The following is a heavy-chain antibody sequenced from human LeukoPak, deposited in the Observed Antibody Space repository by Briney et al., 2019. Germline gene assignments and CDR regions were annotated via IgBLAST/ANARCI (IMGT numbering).Heavy chain of an antibody. J-gene: IGHJ4*02. Sequence: ASVKVSCKASGDTFKNYAISWVRQAPGQGLEWTGGILTVFGTTNYEQKFQGRVTITTDESTSTAYMELSSLTSEDTAVYYCARSKSVAYGFDYWGQGTLVIVSS. CDR1: GDTFKNYA. V-gene: IGHV1-69*05. CDR3: ARSKSVAYGFDY. D-gene: IGHD4-17*01. CDR2: ILTVFGTT.